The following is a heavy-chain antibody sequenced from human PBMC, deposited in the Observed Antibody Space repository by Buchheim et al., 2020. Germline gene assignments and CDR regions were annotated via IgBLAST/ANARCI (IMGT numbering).Heavy chain of an antibody. J-gene: IGHJ4*02. CDR3: AKDRGRVTMVRGVISPFFSPRKVNFDY. V-gene: IGHV3-23*01. CDR1: GFTFSSYA. Sequence: EVQLLESGGGLVQPGGSLRLSCAASGFTFSSYAMSWVRQAPGKGLEWVSAISGSGGSTYYADSVKGRFTISRDNSKNTLYLQMNSLRAEDTAVYYCAKDRGRVTMVRGVISPFFSPRKVNFDYWGQGTL. CDR2: ISGSGGST. D-gene: IGHD3-10*01.